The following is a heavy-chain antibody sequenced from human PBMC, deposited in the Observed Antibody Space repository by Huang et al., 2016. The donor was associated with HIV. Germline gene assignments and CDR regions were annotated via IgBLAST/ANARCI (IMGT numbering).Heavy chain of an antibody. V-gene: IGHV3-15*01. J-gene: IGHJ4*02. CDR2: VKTESDGGTI. Sequence: WVGRVKTESDGGTIDYAAPVKGRFTISRDDSKGILYLQMNRLKTEDTALYYCTTGGARWGQGTLVTVSS. CDR3: TTGGAR.